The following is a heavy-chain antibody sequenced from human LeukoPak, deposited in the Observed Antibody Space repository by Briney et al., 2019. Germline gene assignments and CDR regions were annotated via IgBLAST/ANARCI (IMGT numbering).Heavy chain of an antibody. CDR1: GGSFSGYY. Sequence: PSETLSLTCAVYGGSFSGYYWSWIRQPPGKGLEWIGEINHSGSTNYNPSLKSRVTISVDTSKNQFSLKLSSVTAADTAVYYCARESDSGYDSHAFDIWGQGTMVTVSS. CDR3: ARESDSGYDSHAFDI. V-gene: IGHV4-34*01. D-gene: IGHD5-12*01. J-gene: IGHJ3*02. CDR2: INHSGST.